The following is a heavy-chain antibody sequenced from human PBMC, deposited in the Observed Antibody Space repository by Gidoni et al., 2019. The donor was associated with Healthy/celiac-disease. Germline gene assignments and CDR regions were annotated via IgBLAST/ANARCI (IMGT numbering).Heavy chain of an antibody. Sequence: QVQLVQSGAEVKKPGSSVKVSCKASGGTFSSYAISWVRQAPGQGLEWMGGIIPIFGTANYAQKFQGRVTITADKSTSTAYMELSSLRSEDTAVYYCARSESYYGSGSYYHYYYGMDVWGQGTTVTVSS. CDR2: IIPIFGTA. D-gene: IGHD3-10*01. V-gene: IGHV1-69*06. J-gene: IGHJ6*02. CDR1: GGTFSSYA. CDR3: ARSESYYGSGSYYHYYYGMDV.